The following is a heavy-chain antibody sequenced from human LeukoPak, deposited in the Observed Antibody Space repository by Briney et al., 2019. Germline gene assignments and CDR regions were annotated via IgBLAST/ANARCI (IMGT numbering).Heavy chain of an antibody. Sequence: SETLSLTCTVSGGSISSNSFYWAWIRQPPGKGLEWIGRIYYGGSTYYKPSLKSRVTISVDTSKNHFSLKLISATAADTAVYYCARSYYSGSGSLNYYFDYWGQGTLVTVSS. J-gene: IGHJ4*02. CDR1: GGSISSNSFY. V-gene: IGHV4-39*02. CDR3: ARSYYSGSGSLNYYFDY. CDR2: IYYGGST. D-gene: IGHD3-10*01.